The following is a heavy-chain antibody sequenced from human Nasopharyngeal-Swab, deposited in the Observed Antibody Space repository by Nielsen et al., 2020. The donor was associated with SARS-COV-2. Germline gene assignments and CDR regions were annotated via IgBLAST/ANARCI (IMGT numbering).Heavy chain of an antibody. D-gene: IGHD6-13*01. J-gene: IGHJ5*02. CDR3: ATGSAAARRNWFDP. CDR2: IIPILGIA. Sequence: SVKVSCKASGGTFSSYAISWVRQAPGQGLEWMGGIIPILGIAIYAQKFQGRVTMTEDTSTETAYMELSSLRSEDTAVYYCATGSAAARRNWFDPWGQGTLVTVSS. CDR1: GGTFSSYA. V-gene: IGHV1-69*10.